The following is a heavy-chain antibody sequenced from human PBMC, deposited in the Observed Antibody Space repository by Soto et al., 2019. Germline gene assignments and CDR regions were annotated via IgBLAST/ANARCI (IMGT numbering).Heavy chain of an antibody. CDR1: GFIFSNYV. CDR2: IGGNGRAT. J-gene: IGHJ4*02. CDR3: AKERDNWNYFPADS. V-gene: IGHV3-23*01. D-gene: IGHD1-7*01. Sequence: TGGSLRLSCAGSGFIFSNYVLNWVRQAPGRGLEWVASIGGNGRATYYADSVKGRFTISRDNSKDTVFLQMNSLTAEDTAVYFCAKERDNWNYFPADSWGQGTVVTVSS.